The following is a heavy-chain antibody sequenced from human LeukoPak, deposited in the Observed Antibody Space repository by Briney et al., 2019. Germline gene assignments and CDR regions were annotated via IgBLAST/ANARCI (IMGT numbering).Heavy chain of an antibody. CDR1: GGSFSGYY. V-gene: IGHV4-34*01. CDR3: ARESGSYSRTVYYYYYMDV. Sequence: KPSETLSLTCAVYGGSFSGYYWSWIRQPPGKGLEWIGEINHSGSTNYNPSLKSRVTMSVDTSKNQFSLKLSSVTAADTAVYYCARESGSYSRTVYYYYYMDVWGKGTTVTISS. J-gene: IGHJ6*03. D-gene: IGHD1-26*01. CDR2: INHSGST.